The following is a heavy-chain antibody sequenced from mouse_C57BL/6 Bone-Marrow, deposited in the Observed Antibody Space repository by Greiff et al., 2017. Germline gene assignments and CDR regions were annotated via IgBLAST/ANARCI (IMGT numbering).Heavy chain of an antibody. Sequence: VQLKQSGPELVKPGASVKMSCKASGYTFTDYNMHWVKQSHGKSLEWIGYINPNNGGTSYNQKFKGKATLTVNKSSSTAYMELRSLTSEDSAVYYCARITTVVATSAMDYWGQGTSVTVSS. J-gene: IGHJ4*01. V-gene: IGHV1-22*01. CDR2: INPNNGGT. CDR3: ARITTVVATSAMDY. D-gene: IGHD1-1*01. CDR1: GYTFTDYN.